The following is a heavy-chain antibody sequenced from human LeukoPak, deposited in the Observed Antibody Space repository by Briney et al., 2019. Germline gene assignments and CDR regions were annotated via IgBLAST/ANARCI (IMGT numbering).Heavy chain of an antibody. Sequence: GGSLRLSCAASGLTFSSYGMHWVRQAPGKGLEWVAVIWYDGSNKYYADSVKGRFTISRDNSKNTLYLQMNSLRAEDTAVYYCARDGLGFGELADAFDIWGQGTMVTVSS. CDR1: GLTFSSYG. J-gene: IGHJ3*02. D-gene: IGHD3-10*01. CDR3: ARDGLGFGELADAFDI. V-gene: IGHV3-33*01. CDR2: IWYDGSNK.